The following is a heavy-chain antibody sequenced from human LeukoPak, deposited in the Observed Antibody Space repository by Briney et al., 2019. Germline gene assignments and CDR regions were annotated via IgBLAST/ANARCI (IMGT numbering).Heavy chain of an antibody. CDR2: IYYSGST. Sequence: TLSLTCTVSGGSISSGDYYWSWIRQPPGKGLEWIGYIYYSGSTYYNPSLKSRVTISVDTSKNQFSLKLSSVTAADTAVYYCARSLRIVVVTLAFDIWGQGTMVTVSS. CDR3: ARSLRIVVVTLAFDI. J-gene: IGHJ3*02. V-gene: IGHV4-30-4*08. D-gene: IGHD2-21*02. CDR1: GGSISSGDYY.